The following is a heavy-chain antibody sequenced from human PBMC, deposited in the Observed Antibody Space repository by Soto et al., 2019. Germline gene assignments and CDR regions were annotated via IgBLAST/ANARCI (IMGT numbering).Heavy chain of an antibody. CDR2: IYWDVDK. D-gene: IGHD2-15*01. J-gene: IGHJ4*02. Sequence: SGPTLVNPTQTLTLTCTFSGFSFSTSGVGEAWIRQPPGKALESFVFIYWDVDKRYSPSLKSRLTITKDTSKNQVVLTMANMDPVDTATYYCAHMTLGYCSGGRCFEKGRFDYWGQGTLVTVSS. CDR3: AHMTLGYCSGGRCFEKGRFDY. CDR1: GFSFSTSGVG. V-gene: IGHV2-5*02.